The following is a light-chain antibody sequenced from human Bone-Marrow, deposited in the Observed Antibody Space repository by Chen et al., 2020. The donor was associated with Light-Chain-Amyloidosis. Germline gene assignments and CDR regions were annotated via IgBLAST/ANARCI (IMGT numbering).Light chain of an antibody. Sequence: QSALTQPASVSGSPGQSVTISCTGSNSDVGAHKYVSWYQHSPGKAPKLIIYDVSDRPSGLSYRFSGSKSGNTASLTIYGLQAEDEADYYCGSYTTTNTLVFGGGTKLTVL. J-gene: IGLJ3*02. CDR2: DVS. CDR1: NSDVGAHKY. V-gene: IGLV2-14*03. CDR3: GSYTTTNTLV.